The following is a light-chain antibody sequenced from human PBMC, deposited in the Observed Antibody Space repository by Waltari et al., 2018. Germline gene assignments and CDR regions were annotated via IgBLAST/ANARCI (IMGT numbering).Light chain of an antibody. CDR1: QSVSNS. CDR3: QQFNNWPRT. CDR2: GAS. V-gene: IGKV3-15*01. J-gene: IGKJ2*01. Sequence: EIVMTQSPATLSVSPGERATLSCRARQSVSNSLAWYQQKPGQAPRLLIYGASTRATGIPARFSGSGSGTEFTLTINRLESEDFAVYYCQQFNNWPRTFGQGTKLEIK.